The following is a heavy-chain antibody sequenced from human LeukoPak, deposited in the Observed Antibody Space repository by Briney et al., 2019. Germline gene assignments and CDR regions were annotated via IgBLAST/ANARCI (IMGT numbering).Heavy chain of an antibody. CDR1: GFIFSHYG. J-gene: IGHJ4*01. CDR3: ARDAQRGFDYSDSLKY. CDR2: IWSDGSNR. V-gene: IGHV3-33*01. D-gene: IGHD4-11*01. Sequence: GGSLRLSCVASGFIFSHYGMHWVRQAPGKGLEWVAVIWSDGSNRFYAGSVKGRFTISRDNSQNTVFLQMNSLRAEDTAMYYCARDAQRGFDYSDSLKYWGHGILVTVSS.